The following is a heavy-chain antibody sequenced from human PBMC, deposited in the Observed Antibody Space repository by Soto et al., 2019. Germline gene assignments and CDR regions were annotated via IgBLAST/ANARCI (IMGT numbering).Heavy chain of an antibody. J-gene: IGHJ4*02. Sequence: SETLSLTCAVSGGSISSGGYSWSWIRQPPGKGLEWIGYIYHSGATYYNPSLKSRVTMSVDSSKNQFSLKLSSVTAADTAVYYCARVGLYHSSGYYSYYFDCWGQGTLVTVSS. CDR3: ARVGLYHSSGYYSYYFDC. CDR1: GGSISSGGYS. CDR2: IYHSGAT. V-gene: IGHV4-30-2*01. D-gene: IGHD3-22*01.